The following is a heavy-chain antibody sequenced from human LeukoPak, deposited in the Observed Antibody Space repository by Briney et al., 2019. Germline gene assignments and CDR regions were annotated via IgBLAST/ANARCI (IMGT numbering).Heavy chain of an antibody. J-gene: IGHJ4*02. CDR1: GFTFSSYS. Sequence: GGSLRLSCAASGFTFSSYSMNWVRQAPGKGLEWVSSISNSSYIYYADSVKGRFTISRDNAKNSLYLQMNSLRAEDTAVYYCARDHFLYYYDSSGYPDYWGQGTLVTVSS. CDR2: ISNSSYI. V-gene: IGHV3-21*01. D-gene: IGHD3-22*01. CDR3: ARDHFLYYYDSSGYPDY.